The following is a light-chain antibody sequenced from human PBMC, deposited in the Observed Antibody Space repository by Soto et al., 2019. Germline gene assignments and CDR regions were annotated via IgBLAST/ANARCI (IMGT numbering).Light chain of an antibody. CDR3: LQDYNYPRT. CDR1: QGIRSD. V-gene: IGKV1-6*01. CDR2: AAS. Sequence: AIQMTLSPSSLSASVGDRVTITCRASQGIRSDLGWYQQKPGKAPKLLIYAASSLQSGVPSRFSVSGSGTDFTLTISSLQPEDFATYYCLQDYNYPRTFGQGTKVEIK. J-gene: IGKJ1*01.